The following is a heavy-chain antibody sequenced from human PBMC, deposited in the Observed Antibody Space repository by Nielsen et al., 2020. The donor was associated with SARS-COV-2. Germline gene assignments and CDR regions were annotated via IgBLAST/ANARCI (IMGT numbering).Heavy chain of an antibody. CDR2: IYPGDSDT. Sequence: GESLKISCKGSGYSFTSYWIGWVRQMPGKGLEWMGIIYPGDSDTRYSPSFQGQVTISADKSISTAYLQWSSLEASDTAMYYCARHGADCSGGSCPPGPDYWGQGTLVTVSS. J-gene: IGHJ4*02. D-gene: IGHD2-15*01. CDR3: ARHGADCSGGSCPPGPDY. V-gene: IGHV5-51*01. CDR1: GYSFTSYW.